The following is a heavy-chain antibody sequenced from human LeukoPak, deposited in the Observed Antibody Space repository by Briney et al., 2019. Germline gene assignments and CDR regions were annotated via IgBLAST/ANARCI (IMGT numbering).Heavy chain of an antibody. J-gene: IGHJ4*02. Sequence: GGSLRLSCAASGSTFSSYSMNWVRQAPGKGLEWVSSISSSSSYIYYADSVKGRFTISRDNAKNSLYLQMNSLRAEDTAVYYCARVGVAAPFDYWGQGTLVTVSS. D-gene: IGHD2-15*01. CDR3: ARVGVAAPFDY. CDR1: GSTFSSYS. CDR2: ISSSSSYI. V-gene: IGHV3-21*01.